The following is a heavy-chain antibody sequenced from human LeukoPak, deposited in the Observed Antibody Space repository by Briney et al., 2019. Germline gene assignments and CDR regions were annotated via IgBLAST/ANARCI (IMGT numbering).Heavy chain of an antibody. V-gene: IGHV4-59*01. CDR2: IYYSGST. CDR1: GSSISSYY. J-gene: IGHJ3*02. CDR3: ARTPPYYYGSGSTYFDI. D-gene: IGHD3-10*01. Sequence: SETLSLTCTVSGSSISSYYWSWIRQPPGKGLEWIGYIYYSGSTNYNPSLKSRVTISVDTSKNQFSLKLSSVTAADTAVYYCARTPPYYYGSGSTYFDIWGQGTMVTVSS.